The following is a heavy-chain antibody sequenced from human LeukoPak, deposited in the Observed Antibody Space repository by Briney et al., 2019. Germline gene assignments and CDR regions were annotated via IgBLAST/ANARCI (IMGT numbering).Heavy chain of an antibody. CDR2: IYTSGST. J-gene: IGHJ4*02. CDR1: GGSISSYY. D-gene: IGHD5-18*01. Sequence: TSETLSLTCTVSGGSISSYYWSWIRQPAGKGLEWIGRIYTSGSTNYNPSLKSRVTMSVDTSKNQFSLKLSSVTAADTAVYYCARGHTSGYSYGTHYFDYWGQGTLVTVSS. V-gene: IGHV4-4*07. CDR3: ARGHTSGYSYGTHYFDY.